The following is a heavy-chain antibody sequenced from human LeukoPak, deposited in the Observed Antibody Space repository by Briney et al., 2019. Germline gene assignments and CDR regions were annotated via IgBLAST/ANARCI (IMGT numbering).Heavy chain of an antibody. CDR3: ARDGERGYYFDY. V-gene: IGHV3-21*01. D-gene: IGHD1-26*01. Sequence: GGSLRLSCAASGFTFSSYSMNWVRQAPGKGLEWVSSISSSSSYIYYADSVKGRFTISRDNAKNSLYLQMNSLRAEDTAVYYCARDGERGYYFDYWRQGTLVTVSS. CDR2: ISSSSSYI. CDR1: GFTFSSYS. J-gene: IGHJ4*02.